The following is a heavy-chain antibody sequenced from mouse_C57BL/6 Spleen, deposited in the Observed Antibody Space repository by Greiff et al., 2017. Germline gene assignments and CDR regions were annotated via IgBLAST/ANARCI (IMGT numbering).Heavy chain of an antibody. CDR1: GFTFSSYA. J-gene: IGHJ4*01. Sequence: EVKLMESGGGLVQPGGSLKLSCAASGFTFSSYAMSWVRQTPEKRLEWVATISDGGSYTYYPDNVKGRFTISRDNAKNNLYLQMSHLKSEDTAMYYCARDTGGYGGMDYWGQGASVTVSS. CDR3: ARDTGGYGGMDY. CDR2: ISDGGSYT. V-gene: IGHV5-4*01. D-gene: IGHD2-2*01.